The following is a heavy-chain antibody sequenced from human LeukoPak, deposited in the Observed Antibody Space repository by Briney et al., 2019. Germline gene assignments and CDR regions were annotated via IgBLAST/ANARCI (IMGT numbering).Heavy chain of an antibody. D-gene: IGHD3-3*01. V-gene: IGHV3-7*01. CDR1: GFTFSDYY. J-gene: IGHJ4*02. CDR3: ARGHYDHA. Sequence: GGSLRLSCAASGFTFSDYYMSWIRQAPGKGLEWVANINQDGSEKYFVASVKGRFTISRDNAKNSLYLQMNNLRAEDTAVYYCARGHYDHAWGRGTLVTVSS. CDR2: INQDGSEK.